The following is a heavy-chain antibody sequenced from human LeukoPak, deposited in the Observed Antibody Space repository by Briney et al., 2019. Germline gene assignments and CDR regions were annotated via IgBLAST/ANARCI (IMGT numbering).Heavy chain of an antibody. Sequence: PGRSLRLSCTASGFTFGDYAMSWVRQAPGKGLEWVGFIRSKAYGGTTEYAAPVKGRFTISRDDSKSIAYLQMNSLKTEDTAVYYCTRVGLPPPEIGDGTIFGVDGYMDVWGKGTTVTVSS. CDR1: GFTFGDYA. CDR3: TRVGLPPPEIGDGTIFGVDGYMDV. J-gene: IGHJ6*03. CDR2: IRSKAYGGTT. D-gene: IGHD3-3*01. V-gene: IGHV3-49*04.